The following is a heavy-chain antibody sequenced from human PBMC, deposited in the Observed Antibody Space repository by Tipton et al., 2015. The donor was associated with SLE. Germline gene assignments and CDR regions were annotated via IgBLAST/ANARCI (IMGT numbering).Heavy chain of an antibody. CDR2: IIHSGTA. D-gene: IGHD3-10*01. V-gene: IGHV4-34*12. Sequence: TLSLTCGVSGGSFTGYYWSWIRQTPGKGLEWIGEIIHSGTAHYNPSLKSRVTISIDTSKNQFSLKLNTVTAADTAVYYCARDLSGEFDFWGQGTLVTVSS. CDR3: ARDLSGEFDF. J-gene: IGHJ4*02. CDR1: GGSFTGYY.